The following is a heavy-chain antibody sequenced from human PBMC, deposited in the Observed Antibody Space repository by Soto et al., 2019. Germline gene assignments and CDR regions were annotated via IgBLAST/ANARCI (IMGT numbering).Heavy chain of an antibody. CDR1: GYTFTSYG. J-gene: IGHJ5*02. V-gene: IGHV1-18*04. CDR3: ARDKAVLWFGETGGGNWFDP. D-gene: IGHD3-10*01. CDR2: ISAYNGNT. Sequence: QVQLVQSGADVKKPGASVKVSCKASGYTFTSYGISWVRQAPGQGLEWMGWISAYNGNTNYAQKLQGRVTMTTDTSPSTAYMELGSLGYEDTAVYYCARDKAVLWFGETGGGNWFDPWGQGTLVTVSS.